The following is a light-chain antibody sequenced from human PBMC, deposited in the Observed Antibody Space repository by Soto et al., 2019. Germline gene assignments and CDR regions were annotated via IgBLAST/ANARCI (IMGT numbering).Light chain of an antibody. Sequence: DVQMTQSPSTLSASVGDRVTISCRASQDISSFLAWYQHKPGKAPKLLIYDASTLQTGVPSRFRGSGFGTEFTLTISGLQPDDIATYYCQQLTSYFPLTFGGGTKVDIK. CDR2: DAS. J-gene: IGKJ4*01. CDR1: QDISSF. V-gene: IGKV1-5*01. CDR3: QQLTSYFPLT.